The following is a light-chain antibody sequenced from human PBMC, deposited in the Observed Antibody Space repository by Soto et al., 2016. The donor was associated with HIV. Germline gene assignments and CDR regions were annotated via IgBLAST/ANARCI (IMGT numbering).Light chain of an antibody. V-gene: IGKV1-39*01. CDR1: QSISTY. Sequence: DIQMTQSPSSLSLSIGDRVSITCRASQSISTYLHWYQQKPGRAPKLLIYDASSLQSGVPSSFSGRGSGTDFTLTISDLQHEDLATYYCQQSSRTPRTFGQGTKVEI. CDR2: DAS. J-gene: IGKJ1*01. CDR3: QQSSRTPRT.